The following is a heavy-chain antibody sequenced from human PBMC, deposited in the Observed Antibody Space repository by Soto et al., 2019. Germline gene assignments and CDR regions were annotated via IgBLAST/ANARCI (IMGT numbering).Heavy chain of an antibody. D-gene: IGHD3-3*01. Sequence: QVQLQESGPGLVKPSETLSLTCTVSGGSVSSGRYYWSWIRQPPGKGLEWIGYIYYSGSTKYNPSLKSRVTISVDTSKNQFSLKLSSVTAADTAVYYCARAPSPLRFLEWSLWGQGTLVTVSS. CDR2: IYYSGST. CDR3: ARAPSPLRFLEWSL. CDR1: GGSVSSGRYY. V-gene: IGHV4-61*01. J-gene: IGHJ4*02.